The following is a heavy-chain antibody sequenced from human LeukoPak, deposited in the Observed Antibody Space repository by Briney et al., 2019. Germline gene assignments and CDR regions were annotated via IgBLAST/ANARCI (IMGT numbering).Heavy chain of an antibody. Sequence: SETLSLTCTVSGGSLGRSNTYWGWLRQTPGKGLEWLGTILHSGYTYNNPSLKSRVTMSVDSSKNQFSLSLSSVTAADTAVYFCARHRGGGGYHYMDVWGKGTTVIVSS. CDR2: ILHSGYT. J-gene: IGHJ6*03. V-gene: IGHV4-39*01. CDR1: GGSLGRSNTY. D-gene: IGHD2-21*01. CDR3: ARHRGGGGYHYMDV.